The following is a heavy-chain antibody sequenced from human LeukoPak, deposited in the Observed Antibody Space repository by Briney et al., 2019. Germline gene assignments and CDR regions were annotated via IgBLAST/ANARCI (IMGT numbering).Heavy chain of an antibody. J-gene: IGHJ3*02. Sequence: SVKVSCKASGGTFSSYAISWVRQAPGQGHEWKGGIIPIVGTANYAQKFQGRVTITADKSTSTAYMELSSLRSEDTAVYYCASNLITMVRGAQRTYAFDIWGQGTMVTVSS. CDR1: GGTFSSYA. CDR2: IIPIVGTA. CDR3: ASNLITMVRGAQRTYAFDI. V-gene: IGHV1-69*06. D-gene: IGHD3-10*01.